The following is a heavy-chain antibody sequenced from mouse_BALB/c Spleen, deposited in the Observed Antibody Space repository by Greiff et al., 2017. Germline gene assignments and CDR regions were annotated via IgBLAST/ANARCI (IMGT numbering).Heavy chain of an antibody. CDR3: ARGNYYFDY. Sequence: EVKLMESGGGLVKPGGSLTLSCAASGFTFSSYAMSWVRQTPEKRLEWVASISSGGSTYYPDSVKGRFTISRDNARNILYLQMSSLRSEDTAMYYWARGNYYFDYWGQGTTLTVSS. CDR1: GFTFSSYA. V-gene: IGHV5-6-5*01. J-gene: IGHJ2*01. CDR2: ISSGGST.